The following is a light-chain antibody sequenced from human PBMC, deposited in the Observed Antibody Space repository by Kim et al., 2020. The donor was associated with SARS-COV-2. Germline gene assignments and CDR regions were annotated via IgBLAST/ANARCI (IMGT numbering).Light chain of an antibody. CDR3: QAWDSSTVV. CDR2: QDS. J-gene: IGLJ2*01. CDR1: KLGDKY. V-gene: IGLV3-1*01. Sequence: VSPGRTASITCSGDKLGDKYACWYQQKPGQSPVLVIYQDSKRPSGIPERFSGSNSGNTATLTISGTQAMDEADYYCQAWDSSTVVFSGGTQLTVL.